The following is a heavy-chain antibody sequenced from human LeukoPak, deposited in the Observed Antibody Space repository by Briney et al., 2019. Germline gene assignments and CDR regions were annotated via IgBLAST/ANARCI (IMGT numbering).Heavy chain of an antibody. Sequence: PGGSLRLSCAASGFTFSSYSINWVRQAPGKGLEWVSSISSSSTYIYYADSVKGRFTISRDNAKNSLYLQTSSLRAEDTGVYYCVRASTTVPNLLDYWGQGTLVTVSS. J-gene: IGHJ4*02. V-gene: IGHV3-21*01. CDR3: VRASTTVPNLLDY. CDR2: ISSSSTYI. D-gene: IGHD4-17*01. CDR1: GFTFSSYS.